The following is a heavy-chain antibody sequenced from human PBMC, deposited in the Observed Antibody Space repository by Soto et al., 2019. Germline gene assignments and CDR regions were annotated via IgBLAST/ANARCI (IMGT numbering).Heavy chain of an antibody. CDR3: ASAREGARPRCYRHYYYGMDL. Sequence: ASVKVSCKASGYTFTSHGISWVRQAPGQGLEWMGWISTYNGRTHYAQKVQGRVTMTTDTSTSTAYLDLRSLTFDDTAVYYCASAREGARPRCYRHYYYGMDLWGQGTTVTVSS. CDR1: GYTFTSHG. CDR2: ISTYNGRT. V-gene: IGHV1-18*04. D-gene: IGHD2-2*01. J-gene: IGHJ6*02.